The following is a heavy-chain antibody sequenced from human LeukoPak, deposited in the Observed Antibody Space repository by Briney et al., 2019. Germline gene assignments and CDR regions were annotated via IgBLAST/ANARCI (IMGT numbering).Heavy chain of an antibody. CDR2: IYTNTGNP. CDR3: ARYGDQIRRYAFDI. CDR1: GYTFTSYA. V-gene: IGHV7-4-1*02. Sequence: GASVKVSCKASGYTFTSYAMNWVRQAPGQGLEWMGWIYTNTGNPTYAQGFTGRFVFSLDTSVSTAYLQISSLKAEDTAVYYCARYGDQIRRYAFDIWGQGTMVTVSS. J-gene: IGHJ3*02. D-gene: IGHD4-17*01.